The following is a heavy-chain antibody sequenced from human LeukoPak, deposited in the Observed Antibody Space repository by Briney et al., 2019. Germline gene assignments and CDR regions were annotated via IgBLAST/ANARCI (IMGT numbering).Heavy chain of an antibody. V-gene: IGHV3-21*01. CDR1: GFTFSRYS. J-gene: IGHJ4*02. CDR3: ASPLGYSSGWVN. CDR2: ISSSSSYI. D-gene: IGHD6-19*01. Sequence: GGSLRLSCAASGFTFSRYSMNWVRQAPGKGLEWVSSISSSSSYIYYADSVKGRFTISRDNAKNSLYLQMNSLRAEDTAVYYCASPLGYSSGWVNWGQGTLVTVSS.